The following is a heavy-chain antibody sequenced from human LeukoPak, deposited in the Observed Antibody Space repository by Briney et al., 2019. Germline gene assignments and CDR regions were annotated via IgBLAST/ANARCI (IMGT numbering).Heavy chain of an antibody. CDR1: GYTFTSYA. V-gene: IGHV1-3*01. J-gene: IGHJ4*02. CDR3: ARDWGVYGDYVFDY. CDR2: INAGNGNT. Sequence: GASVKVSCKASGYTFTSYAMHWVRQAPGQRLEWMGWINAGNGNTKYSQKFQGRVTITRDTSASTAYMELSSLRSEDTAVYYCARDWGVYGDYVFDYWGQGTLVTVSS. D-gene: IGHD4-17*01.